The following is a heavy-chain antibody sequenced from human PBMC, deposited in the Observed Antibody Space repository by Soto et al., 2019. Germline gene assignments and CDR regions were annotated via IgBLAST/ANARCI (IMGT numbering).Heavy chain of an antibody. CDR1: GFTFNNYG. V-gene: IGHV3-33*01. D-gene: IGHD3-16*01. Sequence: PGGSLRLSCAASGFTFNNYGIHWVRQAPGKGLEWVAVIWYDGSNKYYADSVKGRFTISRDNSENTLYLQMNSLRAEDTAMYYCARDMNHNFDYWGQGTLVTVSS. J-gene: IGHJ4*02. CDR2: IWYDGSNK. CDR3: ARDMNHNFDY.